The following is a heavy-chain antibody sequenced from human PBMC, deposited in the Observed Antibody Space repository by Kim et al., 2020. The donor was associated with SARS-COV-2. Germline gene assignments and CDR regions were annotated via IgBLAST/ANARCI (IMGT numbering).Heavy chain of an antibody. D-gene: IGHD3-10*01. V-gene: IGHV4-59*08. CDR3: ASHTKNIVRGVRGQNGVDP. CDR2: IYYRGST. CDR1: GGSISSYY. J-gene: IGHJ5*02. Sequence: SETLSLTCTVSGGSISSYYWSWIRQPTGKGLEWIGYIYYRGSTNYNPSLKSRVTISVDTSKNQLSLKLNSVTAPDTAGNYCASHTKNIVRGVRGQNGVDP.